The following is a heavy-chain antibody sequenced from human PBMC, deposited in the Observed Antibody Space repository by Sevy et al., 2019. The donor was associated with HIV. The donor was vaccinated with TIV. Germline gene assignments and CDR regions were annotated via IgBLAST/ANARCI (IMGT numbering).Heavy chain of an antibody. CDR3: VKDRSGSYSFYY. CDR1: GFTFDDYT. D-gene: IGHD1-26*01. CDR2: ISWSSGNI. Sequence: GGSLRLSCAASGFTFDDYTMNWVRQAPGKGLEWVSGISWSSGNIAYADSVEGRFTISRDNAKNSLYLQMNSLRVEDTALYYCVKDRSGSYSFYYWGQGTLVTVSS. J-gene: IGHJ4*02. V-gene: IGHV3-9*01.